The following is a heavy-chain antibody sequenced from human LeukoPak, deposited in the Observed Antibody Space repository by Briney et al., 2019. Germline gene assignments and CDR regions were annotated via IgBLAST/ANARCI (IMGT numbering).Heavy chain of an antibody. V-gene: IGHV1-18*01. Sequence: SVKVSFKASGYTFTSYGISWVRQAPGQGLEWMGWISAYNGNTNYAQKLQGRVTMTTDTSTSTAYMELRSLRSDDTAVYYCARKRPGGVLFDYWGQGTLVTVSS. CDR1: GYTFTSYG. J-gene: IGHJ4*02. CDR2: ISAYNGNT. D-gene: IGHD3-16*01. CDR3: ARKRPGGVLFDY.